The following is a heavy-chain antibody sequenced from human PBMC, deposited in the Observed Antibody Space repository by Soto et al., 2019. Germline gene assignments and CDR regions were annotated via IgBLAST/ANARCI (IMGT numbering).Heavy chain of an antibody. J-gene: IGHJ4*02. CDR3: VRDYIGLGIDY. D-gene: IGHD1-26*01. CDR2: INSDGSST. Sequence: GSLSLSCAASGFTFSSYWMHWVRQAPGKGLVWVSHINSDGSSTTYADSVKGRFTISRDNAKNTLYLQMNSLRAEDTAVYYCVRDYIGLGIDYWGLGTLVTVS. V-gene: IGHV3-74*01. CDR1: GFTFSSYW.